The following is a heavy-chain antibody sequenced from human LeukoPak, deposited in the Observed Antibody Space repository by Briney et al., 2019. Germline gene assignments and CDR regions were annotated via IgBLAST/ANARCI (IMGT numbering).Heavy chain of an antibody. CDR1: GFTFSSYA. CDR2: ISYDGSNK. CDR3: ARDDYGDGNFDY. Sequence: PGGSLRLSCAASGFTFSSYAMHWARQAPGKGLEWVAVISYDGSNKYYADSVKGRFTISRDNAKNSLYLQMNSLRAEDTAVYYCARDDYGDGNFDYWGQGTLVTVSS. V-gene: IGHV3-30*07. D-gene: IGHD4-17*01. J-gene: IGHJ4*02.